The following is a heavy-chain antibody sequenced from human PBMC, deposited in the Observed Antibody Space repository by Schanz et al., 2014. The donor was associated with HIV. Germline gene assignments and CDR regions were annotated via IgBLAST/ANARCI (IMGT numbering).Heavy chain of an antibody. CDR1: GLTFSNYA. J-gene: IGHJ6*02. Sequence: EVQLMDSGGGLVRPGGSLRLSCAASGLTFSNYAMSWVRQAPGKGLEWVSGISGGGGDTYYADSVKGRFTISRDNSKNTLYLEMNSLRAEDTAVYYCAKMEMAIVRWYYGMDVWGQGILVSVSS. V-gene: IGHV3-23*01. CDR3: AKMEMAIVRWYYGMDV. D-gene: IGHD3-16*02. CDR2: ISGGGGDT.